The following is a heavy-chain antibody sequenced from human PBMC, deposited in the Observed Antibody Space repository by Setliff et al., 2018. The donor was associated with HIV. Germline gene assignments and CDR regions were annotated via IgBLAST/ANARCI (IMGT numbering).Heavy chain of an antibody. CDR1: GYMFIAYG. J-gene: IGHJ3*02. CDR3: ARDDSNGNTDAFDI. Sequence: ASVKVSCKTSGYMFIAYGMSWVRRAPGQGLEWMGGIIPIFGTANYAQKFQGRVTITTDESTSTAYMELSSLRSEDTAVYYCARDDSNGNTDAFDIWGQGTTVTVSS. D-gene: IGHD5-18*01. V-gene: IGHV1-69*05. CDR2: IIPIFGTA.